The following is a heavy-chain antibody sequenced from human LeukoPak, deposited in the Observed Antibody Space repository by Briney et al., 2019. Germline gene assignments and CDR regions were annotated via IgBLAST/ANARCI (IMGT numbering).Heavy chain of an antibody. Sequence: SVKVSCKASGGTFSSYAISWVRQAPGQGLEWMGGIIPIFGTANYAQKFQGRVTITTDESTGTAYMELSSLRSEDTAVYYCARGLKPEYSSGWHEPDYWGQGTLVTVSS. CDR2: IIPIFGTA. CDR1: GGTFSSYA. D-gene: IGHD6-19*01. J-gene: IGHJ4*02. CDR3: ARGLKPEYSSGWHEPDY. V-gene: IGHV1-69*05.